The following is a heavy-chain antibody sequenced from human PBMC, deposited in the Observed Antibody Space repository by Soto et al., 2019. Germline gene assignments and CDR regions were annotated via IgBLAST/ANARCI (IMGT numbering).Heavy chain of an antibody. J-gene: IGHJ3*02. CDR3: AREYCSGGSCYVHDAFDI. Sequence: QVQLQESGPGLVKPSGTLSLTCAVSSGSISSSNWWSWVRQPPGKGLEWIGEIYHSGSTNYNPSLKSRVTLSVDKSKNQFSLKLSSVTAADTAVYYCAREYCSGGSCYVHDAFDIWGQGTMVTVSS. CDR1: SGSISSSNW. CDR2: IYHSGST. D-gene: IGHD2-15*01. V-gene: IGHV4-4*02.